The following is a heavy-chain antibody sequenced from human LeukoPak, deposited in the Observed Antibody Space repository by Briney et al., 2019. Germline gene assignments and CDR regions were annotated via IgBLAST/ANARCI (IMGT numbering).Heavy chain of an antibody. CDR3: ASADYSESPHFDY. J-gene: IGHJ4*02. Sequence: SETLSLTCTVSGGSISSYYWSWIRQPPGKGLEWIGYIYYSGSTNYNPSLKSRVTISVDTSKNQFSLKLSSVTAADTAVYYCASADYSESPHFDYWGQGTLVTVSS. CDR1: GGSISSYY. CDR2: IYYSGST. D-gene: IGHD4-11*01. V-gene: IGHV4-59*01.